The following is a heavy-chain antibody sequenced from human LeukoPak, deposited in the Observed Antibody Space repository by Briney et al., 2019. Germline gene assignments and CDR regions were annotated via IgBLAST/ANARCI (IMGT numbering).Heavy chain of an antibody. D-gene: IGHD6-19*01. J-gene: IGHJ4*02. CDR1: GFTFSSFW. Sequence: TGGSLRLSCAASGFTFSSFWMHWVRQAPGTGLVWVSRINSDGSSTSYADSVKGRFTISRDNTKNTLYLQMNSLRAEDTAVYYCARAKIGIAVAGTPLLLDYWGQGTLVTVSS. CDR3: ARAKIGIAVAGTPLLLDY. CDR2: INSDGSST. V-gene: IGHV3-74*01.